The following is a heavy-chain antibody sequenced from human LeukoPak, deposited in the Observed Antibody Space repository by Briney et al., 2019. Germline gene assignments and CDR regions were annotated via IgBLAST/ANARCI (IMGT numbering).Heavy chain of an antibody. D-gene: IGHD6-19*01. CDR2: IRYDGSNK. CDR1: GFNFNYYG. CDR3: AKGGAVAVLDC. V-gene: IGHV3-30*02. Sequence: GGSLRLSCAASGFNFNYYGMYWVRQAPGKGLEWLAFIRYDGSNKDYADSVKGRFTISRDNSKNTLYLQMNTLRTEDTAVYYCAKGGAVAVLDCWGQGTLVTVSS. J-gene: IGHJ4*02.